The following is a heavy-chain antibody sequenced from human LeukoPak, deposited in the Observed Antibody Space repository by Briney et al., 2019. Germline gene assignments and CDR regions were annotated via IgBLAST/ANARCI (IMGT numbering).Heavy chain of an antibody. J-gene: IGHJ4*02. V-gene: IGHV3-23*01. Sequence: GGSLRLSCVASGFIFRSYAMSWVRQAPGKGLEWVSAISGSGDSTYYADSVKGRFTISRDNSKNTLYLQVNSLRVEDTAVYYCAKDRLGAMMYFDFWGQGTLVTVSS. CDR3: AKDRLGAMMYFDF. CDR1: GFIFRSYA. CDR2: ISGSGDST. D-gene: IGHD1-26*01.